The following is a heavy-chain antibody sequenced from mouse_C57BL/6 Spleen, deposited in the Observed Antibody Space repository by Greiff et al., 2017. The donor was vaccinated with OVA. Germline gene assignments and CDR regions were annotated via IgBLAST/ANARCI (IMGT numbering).Heavy chain of an antibody. D-gene: IGHD2-4*01. CDR2: IWSGGST. CDR3: ARISPYDYGTYFDY. CDR1: GFSLTSYG. J-gene: IGHJ2*01. Sequence: VQVVESGPGLVQPSQSLSITCTVSGFSLTSYGVHWVRQSPGKGLEWLGVIWSGGSTDYNAAFISRLSISKDNSKSQVFFKMNSLQADDTAIYYCARISPYDYGTYFDYWGQGTTLTVSS. V-gene: IGHV2-2*01.